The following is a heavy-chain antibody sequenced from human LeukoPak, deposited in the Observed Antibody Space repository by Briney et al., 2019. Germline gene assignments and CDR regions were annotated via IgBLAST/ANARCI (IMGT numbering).Heavy chain of an antibody. Sequence: KPSETLFLTCSVSGDSISSYYWSWIPQPPGKGLEWIGYIYYSGSTNYNPSLKSRVTISVDTSKNQFSLKLSSVTAADTAVYYCARHVHSGSYYLYAFDIWGQGTMVTVSS. CDR3: ARHVHSGSYYLYAFDI. V-gene: IGHV4-59*08. D-gene: IGHD1-26*01. CDR2: IYYSGST. CDR1: GDSISSYY. J-gene: IGHJ3*02.